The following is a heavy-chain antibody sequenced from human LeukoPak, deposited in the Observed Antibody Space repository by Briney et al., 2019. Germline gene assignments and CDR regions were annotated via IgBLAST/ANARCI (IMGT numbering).Heavy chain of an antibody. D-gene: IGHD6-19*01. V-gene: IGHV1-18*01. Sequence: ASVKVSCKASGGTFSSYAISWVRQAPGQGLEWMGWISAYNGNTNYAQKLQGRVTMTTDTSTSTAYMELRSLRSDDTAVYYCARIAVAGTKTYYFDYWGQGTLVTVSS. CDR3: ARIAVAGTKTYYFDY. J-gene: IGHJ4*02. CDR2: ISAYNGNT. CDR1: GGTFSSYA.